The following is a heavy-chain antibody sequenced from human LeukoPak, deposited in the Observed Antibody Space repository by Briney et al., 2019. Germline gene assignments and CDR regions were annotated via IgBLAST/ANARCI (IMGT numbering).Heavy chain of an antibody. V-gene: IGHV3-23*01. J-gene: IGHJ6*02. Sequence: GGSLRLSCAASGFTFSSYAMSWVRQAPGKGLGWVSSMSGSGGSTYYADSVKGRFTISRDDSKNTLYLQMNSLRAEDTAVYYCARVRYGELDVWGQGTTVTVSS. CDR3: ARVRYGELDV. CDR2: MSGSGGST. CDR1: GFTFSSYA. D-gene: IGHD4-17*01.